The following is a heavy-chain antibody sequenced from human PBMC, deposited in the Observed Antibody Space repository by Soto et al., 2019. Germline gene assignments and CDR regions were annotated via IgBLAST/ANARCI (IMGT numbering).Heavy chain of an antibody. Sequence: SETLSLTCTVSGSSISSSSYYWGWIRQPPGKGLEWIGSIYYSGSTYYSPSLKSRVTISVDTSKNQFSLKLSSVTAADTAAYYCARHVDTAIIYFDYWGQGTLVTVSS. CDR1: GSSISSSSYY. J-gene: IGHJ4*02. CDR3: ARHVDTAIIYFDY. D-gene: IGHD5-18*01. CDR2: IYYSGST. V-gene: IGHV4-39*01.